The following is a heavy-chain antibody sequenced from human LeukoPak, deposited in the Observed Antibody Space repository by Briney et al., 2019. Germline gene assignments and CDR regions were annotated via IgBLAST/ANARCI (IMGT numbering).Heavy chain of an antibody. V-gene: IGHV3-74*01. CDR1: GFTFSSKW. D-gene: IGHD3-10*01. CDR3: AREAYGSGNYYSDY. Sequence: GGSLRLSCAASGFTFSSKWMQWVRQAPGKRLVWVSRIHKDGSSTIYADSVKGRFTISRDNAKNTLYLQMNSLRAEDTAMYYCAREAYGSGNYYSDYWGQGTLVTVSS. CDR2: IHKDGSST. J-gene: IGHJ4*02.